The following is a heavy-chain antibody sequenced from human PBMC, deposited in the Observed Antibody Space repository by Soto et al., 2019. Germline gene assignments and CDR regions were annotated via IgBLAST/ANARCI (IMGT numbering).Heavy chain of an antibody. D-gene: IGHD3-22*01. Sequence: GGSLRLSRAASGFTFDDYTMHWVRQAPGKGLEWVSLISWDGGSTYYADSVKGRFTISRDNSKNSLYLQMNSLRTEDTALYYWAKDENYYDSSGYYYYYGMDVWGQGTTVTVSS. CDR3: AKDENYYDSSGYYYYYGMDV. CDR1: GFTFDDYT. V-gene: IGHV3-43*01. J-gene: IGHJ6*02. CDR2: ISWDGGST.